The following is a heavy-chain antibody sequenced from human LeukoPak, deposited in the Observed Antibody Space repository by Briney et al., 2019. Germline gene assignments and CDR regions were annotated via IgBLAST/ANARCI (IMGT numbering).Heavy chain of an antibody. D-gene: IGHD5-12*01. CDR1: GFTFNNYW. Sequence: GGSLRLSYAASGFTFNNYWTHWVRQSPGKGLVCVSRISNDGSSTGYADSVKGRFTISRDNAKNTLYLQMNSLRAEDTAVYYCARYQQRGYESDYWGQGTLVTVSS. CDR2: ISNDGSST. CDR3: ARYQQRGYESDY. V-gene: IGHV3-74*01. J-gene: IGHJ4*02.